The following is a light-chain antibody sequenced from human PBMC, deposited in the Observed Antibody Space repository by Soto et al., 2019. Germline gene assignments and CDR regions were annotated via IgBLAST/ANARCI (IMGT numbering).Light chain of an antibody. V-gene: IGLV2-14*03. CDR2: DVS. CDR1: SSDVGGYNY. J-gene: IGLJ1*01. CDR3: ISYTSSSTFYV. Sequence: QLVLTQPASVSGSPGQSITISCTGTSSDVGGYNYVSWYQQHPGKAPKLMIYDVSDRPSGVSNRFSGSKSGNTASLTISGLQAEDEADYYCISYTSSSTFYVFGTGTKLTVL.